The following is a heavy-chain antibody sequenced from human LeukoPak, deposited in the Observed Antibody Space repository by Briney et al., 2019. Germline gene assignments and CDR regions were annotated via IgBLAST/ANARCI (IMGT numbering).Heavy chain of an antibody. CDR2: IYYSGST. Sequence: PSETLSLTCTVPGGSVSPGGYYWGWNRHPPEKGLEWISYIYYSGSTCYNPALKSRLTISVDTSTNQFSLNLTSVTTADSAVYYFASAHYPYGMDVWGQGTTVTAS. J-gene: IGHJ6*02. D-gene: IGHD3-10*01. V-gene: IGHV4-61*08. CDR1: GGSVSPGGYY. CDR3: ASAHYPYGMDV.